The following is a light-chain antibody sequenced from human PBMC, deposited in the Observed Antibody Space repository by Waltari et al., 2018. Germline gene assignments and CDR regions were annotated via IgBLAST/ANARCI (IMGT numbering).Light chain of an antibody. CDR2: SKN. V-gene: IGLV1-44*01. Sequence: QSVLTQPPSASGHPGQRVPIACSGSSSNIGSNTVNWYQQLPGTAPKLLIYSKNQRPSGVPDRFSGSKSGTSASLAISGLQSEDEADYYCAAWDDSLNGWVFGGGTKLTVL. CDR3: AAWDDSLNGWV. J-gene: IGLJ3*02. CDR1: SSNIGSNT.